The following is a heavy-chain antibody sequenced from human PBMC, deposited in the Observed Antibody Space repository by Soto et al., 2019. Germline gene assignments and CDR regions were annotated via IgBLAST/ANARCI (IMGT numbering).Heavy chain of an antibody. D-gene: IGHD2-2*01. Sequence: EVQLVESGGGLVQPGGSLRLSCAASGFTFVDYAMHWVRQAPGQGLEWVSGISWDGGYMGYAESVKGRFTISRDNXXXXXXXXXXXXXXXDTALYYCTKDEGYCSSISCKDAFDSWGQGTMVTVS. V-gene: IGHV3-9*01. CDR1: GFTFVDYA. J-gene: IGHJ3*01. CDR2: ISWDGGYM. CDR3: TKDEGYCSSISCKDAFDS.